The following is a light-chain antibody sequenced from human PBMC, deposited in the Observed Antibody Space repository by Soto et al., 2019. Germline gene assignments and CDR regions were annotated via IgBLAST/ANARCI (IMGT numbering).Light chain of an antibody. CDR3: SSYTSSSTLGV. J-gene: IGLJ2*01. Sequence: QSVLTQPASVSGSPGQSLTISCTGTSSDVGGYNYVSWYQQHPGKAPKLMIYDVSNRPSGVSNRFSGSKSGNTASLTISGLQAEDEADYYCSSYTSSSTLGVFGGGTQLTVL. CDR1: SSDVGGYNY. CDR2: DVS. V-gene: IGLV2-14*01.